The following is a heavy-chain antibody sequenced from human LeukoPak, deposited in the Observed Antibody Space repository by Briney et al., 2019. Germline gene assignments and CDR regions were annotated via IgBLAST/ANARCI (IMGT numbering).Heavy chain of an antibody. CDR2: ISTTGSYI. D-gene: IGHD2-21*01. J-gene: IGHJ4*02. V-gene: IGHV3-21*01. Sequence: PGGSLRLSCAASGFTFSTYHMNWVRQAPGKGLEWVSSISTTGSYIYYADSVKGRFTISRDNAKNSLYLQMNSLRAEDMAVYYCARGLCGGDCYDYWGQGTLVTVSS. CDR1: GFTFSTYH. CDR3: ARGLCGGDCYDY.